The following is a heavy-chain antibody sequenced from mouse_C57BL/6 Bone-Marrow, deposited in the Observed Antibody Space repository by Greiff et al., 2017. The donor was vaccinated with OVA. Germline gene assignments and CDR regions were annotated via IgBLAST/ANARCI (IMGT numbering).Heavy chain of an antibody. V-gene: IGHV1-53*01. J-gene: IGHJ2*01. CDR2: INPSNGGT. CDR3: AREGGLRLYYFDY. D-gene: IGHD2-4*01. CDR1: GYTFTSYW. Sequence: QVQLKQPGTELVKPGASVKLSCKASGYTFTSYWMHWVKQRPGQGLEWIGNINPSNGGTNYNEKFKSKATLTVDKSSSTAYMQLSSLTSEDSAVYYCAREGGLRLYYFDYWGQGTTLTVSS.